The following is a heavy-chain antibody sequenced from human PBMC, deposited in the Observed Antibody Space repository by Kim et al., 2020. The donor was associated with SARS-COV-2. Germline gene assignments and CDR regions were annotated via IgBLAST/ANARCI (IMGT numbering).Heavy chain of an antibody. V-gene: IGHV4-39*01. J-gene: IGHJ4*02. D-gene: IGHD6-13*01. Sequence: TPSLKSRVHISVDTSKNQFSLKLSSVTAADTAVYYCARTSGIAAAGTFDYWGQGTLVTVSS. CDR3: ARTSGIAAAGTFDY.